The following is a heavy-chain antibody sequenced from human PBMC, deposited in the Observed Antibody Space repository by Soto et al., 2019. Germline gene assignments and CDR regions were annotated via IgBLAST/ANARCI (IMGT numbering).Heavy chain of an antibody. CDR2: FDPEDGET. Sequence: ASVKVSCKVSGYTLTELSMHWVRQAPGKGLEWMGGFDPEDGETIYAQKFQGRVTMTEDTSTDTAYMELSSLRSEDTAVYYCARSASSPPPYYYYGMDVWGQGTTVTVSS. CDR1: GYTLTELS. CDR3: ARSASSPPPYYYYGMDV. D-gene: IGHD6-13*01. V-gene: IGHV1-24*01. J-gene: IGHJ6*02.